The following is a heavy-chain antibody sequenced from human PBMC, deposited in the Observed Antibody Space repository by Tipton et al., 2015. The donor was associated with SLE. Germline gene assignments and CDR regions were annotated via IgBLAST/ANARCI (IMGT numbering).Heavy chain of an antibody. CDR2: TYYRSKWYN. V-gene: IGHV6-1*01. Sequence: TLSLTCAISGDSVSSNTAAWNWIRQSPSRGLEWLGRTYYRSKWYNDYAVSVKGRITFNPDTSKNQFFLQLKSVTPEDTAVYYCARDPFGILDYWGQGTLVTVSS. CDR1: GDSVSSNTAA. CDR3: ARDPFGILDY. D-gene: IGHD3-16*01. J-gene: IGHJ4*02.